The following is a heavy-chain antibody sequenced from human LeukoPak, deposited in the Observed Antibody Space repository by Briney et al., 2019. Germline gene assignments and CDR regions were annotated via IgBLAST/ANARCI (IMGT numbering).Heavy chain of an antibody. CDR1: GGSISSYY. J-gene: IGHJ4*02. D-gene: IGHD3-22*01. CDR3: ARDRYYYDSSGYYSRGFDY. V-gene: IGHV4-59*01. Sequence: SETLSLTCTVSGGSISSYYWCWIRQPPGKGLEWIGYIYYSGSTNYNPSLKSRVTISVDTSKSQFSLKLSSVTAADTAVHYCARDRYYYDSSGYYSRGFDYWGQGTLVTVSS. CDR2: IYYSGST.